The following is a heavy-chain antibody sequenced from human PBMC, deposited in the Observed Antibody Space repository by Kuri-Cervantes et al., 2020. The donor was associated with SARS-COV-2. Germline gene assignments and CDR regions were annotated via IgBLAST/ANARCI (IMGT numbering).Heavy chain of an antibody. D-gene: IGHD2-15*01. CDR3: ARLSSGVDV. V-gene: IGHV1-18*01. J-gene: IGHJ6*04. Sequence: ASVKVSCKASGYTFTSYGISWVRQAPGQGLEWMGWISAYNGGTNYAQKFQGRVTMTRDTSISTAYMELSRLRSDDTAVYYCARLSSGVDVWGKGTTVTVSS. CDR2: ISAYNGGT. CDR1: GYTFTSYG.